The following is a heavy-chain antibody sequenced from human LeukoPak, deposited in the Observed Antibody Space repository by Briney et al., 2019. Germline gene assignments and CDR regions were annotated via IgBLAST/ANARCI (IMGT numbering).Heavy chain of an antibody. J-gene: IGHJ6*03. CDR1: GFTFDDYA. D-gene: IGHD6-25*01. V-gene: IGHV3-9*03. CDR2: ISWNSGSI. Sequence: GGSLRLSCAASGFTFDDYATHWVRQAPGKGLEWVSGISWNSGSIGYADSVKGRFTISRDNAKNSLYLQMNSLRAEDMALYYCAKDKAAHYYYYYMDVWGKGTTVTVSS. CDR3: AKDKAAHYYYYYMDV.